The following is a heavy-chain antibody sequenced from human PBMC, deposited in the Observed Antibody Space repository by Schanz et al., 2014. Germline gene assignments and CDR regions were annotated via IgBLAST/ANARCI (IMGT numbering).Heavy chain of an antibody. CDR1: GFNFSTYA. CDR2: ISYDGINK. D-gene: IGHD4-17*01. J-gene: IGHJ3*02. V-gene: IGHV3-30*04. Sequence: QVHLVESGGGVVQPGGSLRLSCAASGFNFSTYALHWVRQAPGKGLEWVAVISYDGINKYYADSVKGRFTISRDNSKNILYLQMNSLRAEDTALYYCAKDPHKDYGGKPQTFDIWGQGTMVTVSS. CDR3: AKDPHKDYGGKPQTFDI.